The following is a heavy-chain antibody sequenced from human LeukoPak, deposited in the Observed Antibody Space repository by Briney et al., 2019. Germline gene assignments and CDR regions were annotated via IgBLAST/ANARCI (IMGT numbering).Heavy chain of an antibody. V-gene: IGHV3-48*02. CDR3: ARDSAIRGVSTD. Sequence: GGSLRLSCAASGFTFSSYSMNWVRQAPGKGLEWVSYISSSSSTIYADSVKGRFTISRDNAKNSQYLQMNSVRDEDTAVYYCARDSAIRGVSTDWGQGTLVTVSS. CDR1: GFTFSSYS. D-gene: IGHD3-10*01. J-gene: IGHJ4*02. CDR2: ISSSSSTI.